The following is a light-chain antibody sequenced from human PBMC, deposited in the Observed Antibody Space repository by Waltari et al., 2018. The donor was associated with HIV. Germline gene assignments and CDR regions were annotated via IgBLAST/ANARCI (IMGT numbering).Light chain of an antibody. CDR1: NIGRKN. CDR2: SNT. Sequence: SYELTQSLSAVSVALGQTARITCGGDNIGRKNVHGSQHKPGKPPVVVLYSNTNRPSVIHERFSGSNSGNEATLTISRAQAGDDADYYCQVWENGLVVFGAGTKLTVL. J-gene: IGLJ2*01. CDR3: QVWENGLVV. V-gene: IGLV3-9*01.